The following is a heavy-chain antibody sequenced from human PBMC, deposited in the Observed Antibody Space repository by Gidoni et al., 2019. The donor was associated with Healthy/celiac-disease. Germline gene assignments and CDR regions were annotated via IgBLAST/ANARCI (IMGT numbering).Heavy chain of an antibody. D-gene: IGHD3-3*01. CDR2: INHSGST. J-gene: IGHJ5*02. CDR3: ARGAYYDFWSGSPRWFDP. CDR1: GWSFRCYH. V-gene: IGHV4-34*01. Sequence: QVQLQQWGAGLLKPSETLSLTCAVYGWSFRCYHWSWIRQPPGKGLESIGDINHSGSTNYNPSLKSRVAISVDTSTNQFSLKLSSVTTADTAVYYCARGAYYDFWSGSPRWFDPWGQGTLVTVSS.